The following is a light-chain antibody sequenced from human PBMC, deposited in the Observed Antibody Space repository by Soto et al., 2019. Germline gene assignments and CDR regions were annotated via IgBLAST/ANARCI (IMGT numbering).Light chain of an antibody. CDR3: QRRSRWPLT. V-gene: IGKV3-11*01. CDR2: DVS. J-gene: IGKJ4*01. CDR1: QSVGSY. Sequence: EVVLTQSPATLSLSPGERATLSCRASQSVGSYLAWYQQKPGQVPRLLIYDVSNRATGIPARFSGSGSGTDFTLTISSLESEDFVVYYCQRRSRWPLTFGGGTKVETK.